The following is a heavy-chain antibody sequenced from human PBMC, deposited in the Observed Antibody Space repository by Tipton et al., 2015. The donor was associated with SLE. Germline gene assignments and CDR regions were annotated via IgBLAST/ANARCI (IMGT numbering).Heavy chain of an antibody. CDR2: VYDIGTT. Sequence: TLSLTCTVSGGSISGYQWSWIRQSPQKGLEWIAYVYDIGTTNYKPSVMSRVIVSMDTSKNQFSLKLTSVTAADTAVYYCARGDITSRSLDFWGQGTLVTVSS. D-gene: IGHD6-6*01. CDR1: GGSISGYQ. CDR3: ARGDITSRSLDF. V-gene: IGHV4-59*12. J-gene: IGHJ4*02.